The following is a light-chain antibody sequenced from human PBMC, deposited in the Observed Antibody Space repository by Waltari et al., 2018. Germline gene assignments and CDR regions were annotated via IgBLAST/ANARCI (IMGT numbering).Light chain of an antibody. V-gene: IGLV2-14*01. CDR1: RSDVGGYNY. CDR2: DVS. Sequence: QSALTQPASVSGSPGQSITITCTGTRSDVGGYNYVSWYQQYSGKAPKLMIYDVSNRPSGVSKRFSGSKSGNTASLTISGLQAEDEADYYCSSYTTTSALVFGGGTKLTVL. J-gene: IGLJ2*01. CDR3: SSYTTTSALV.